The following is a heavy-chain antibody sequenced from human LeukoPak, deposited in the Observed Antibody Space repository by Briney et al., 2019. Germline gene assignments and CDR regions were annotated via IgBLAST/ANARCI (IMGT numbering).Heavy chain of an antibody. J-gene: IGHJ3*02. CDR3: ARFAPGGSSGYYYSDAFDI. Sequence: PSETLSLTCTVSGGSISSYYWSWIRQPPGRGLEWIGYIYYSGSTNYNPSLKSRVTISVDTSKNQFSLKLGSVTAADTAVYYCARFAPGGSSGYYYSDAFDIWGQGTMVTVSS. CDR2: IYYSGST. CDR1: GGSISSYY. V-gene: IGHV4-59*01. D-gene: IGHD3-22*01.